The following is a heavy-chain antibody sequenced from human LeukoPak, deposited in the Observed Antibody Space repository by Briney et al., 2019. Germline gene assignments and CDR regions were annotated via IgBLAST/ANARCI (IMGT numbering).Heavy chain of an antibody. D-gene: IGHD5-12*01. CDR3: ARSIVATQFDY. CDR1: GGSISSYY. J-gene: IGHJ4*02. V-gene: IGHV4-59*01. CDR2: IYYSGST. Sequence: SETLSLTCTVSGGSISSYYWSWIRQPPGKGLEWIGYIYYSGSTNYNPSLKSRVTISVDTSKNQFSLKLSSVTAADTVVYYCARSIVATQFDYWGQGTLVTVSS.